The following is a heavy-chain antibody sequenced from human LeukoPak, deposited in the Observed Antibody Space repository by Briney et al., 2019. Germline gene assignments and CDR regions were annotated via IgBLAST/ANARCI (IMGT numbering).Heavy chain of an antibody. V-gene: IGHV4-39*07. D-gene: IGHD5-12*01. Sequence: SETLSLTCTVSGGSISSSSYYWGWIRQPPGKGLEWIGSIYYSGSTYYNPSLKSRVTISVDTSKNQFSLKLSSVTAADTAVYYCARVGPQVINSGYDYYYYYYMDVWGKGTTVTVSS. CDR2: IYYSGST. CDR3: ARVGPQVINSGYDYYYYYYMDV. J-gene: IGHJ6*03. CDR1: GGSISSSSYY.